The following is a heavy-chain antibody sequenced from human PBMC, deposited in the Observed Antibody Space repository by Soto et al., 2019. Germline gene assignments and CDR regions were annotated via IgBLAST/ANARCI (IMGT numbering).Heavy chain of an antibody. CDR3: SAAGVY. D-gene: IGHD6-13*01. CDR1: GFTFSSYA. V-gene: IGHV3-30-3*01. J-gene: IGHJ4*02. CDR2: ISYDGSNK. Sequence: GGSLRLSCAASGFTFSSYAMHWVRQAPGKGLEWVAVISYDGSNKYYADSVKGRFTISRDNSKNTLYLQMNSLRAEDTAVYYPSAAGVYWGQGTLVTVSS.